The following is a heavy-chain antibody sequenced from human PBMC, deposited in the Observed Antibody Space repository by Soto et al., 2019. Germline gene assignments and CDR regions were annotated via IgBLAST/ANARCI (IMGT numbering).Heavy chain of an antibody. CDR1: GGSISSYY. D-gene: IGHD3-9*01. CDR2: IYYSGST. J-gene: IGHJ3*02. CDR3: ARALILTGYYIHDAFDI. V-gene: IGHV4-59*01. Sequence: ETLSLTSTVSGGSISSYYWSWIRQPPGKGLEWIGYIYYSGSTNYNPSLKSRVTISVDTSKNQFSLKLSSVTAADTAVYYCARALILTGYYIHDAFDIWGQGTMVTVSS.